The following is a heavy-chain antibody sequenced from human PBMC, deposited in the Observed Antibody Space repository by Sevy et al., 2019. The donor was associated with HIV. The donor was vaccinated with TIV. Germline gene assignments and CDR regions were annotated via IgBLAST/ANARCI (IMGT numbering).Heavy chain of an antibody. CDR1: GDSITSYY. CDR2: VHNGGST. CDR3: ARPHTSGWTRFEH. D-gene: IGHD6-19*01. V-gene: IGHV4-59*01. Sequence: SETLSLTCTVSGDSITSYYWAWIRQPPGKGLEWLGNVHNGGSTNYNPSLKSRLTISVDTTNNQFSLKLGSVTVADTAVYFCARPHTSGWTRFEHWGQGILVTVSS. J-gene: IGHJ4*02.